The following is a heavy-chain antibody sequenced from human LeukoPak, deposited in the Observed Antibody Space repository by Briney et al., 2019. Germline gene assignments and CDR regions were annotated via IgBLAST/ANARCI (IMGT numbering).Heavy chain of an antibody. Sequence: SETLSLTCTVSGGSISSYYWSWIRQPPGKGLEWIGYIYYSGSTNYNPSPKSRVTISVDTSKNQFSLKLSSVTAADTAVYYCARGYCSGGSCYSYYYYNYMDVWGKGTTVTVSS. CDR2: IYYSGST. J-gene: IGHJ6*03. D-gene: IGHD2-15*01. CDR3: ARGYCSGGSCYSYYYYNYMDV. CDR1: GGSISSYY. V-gene: IGHV4-59*01.